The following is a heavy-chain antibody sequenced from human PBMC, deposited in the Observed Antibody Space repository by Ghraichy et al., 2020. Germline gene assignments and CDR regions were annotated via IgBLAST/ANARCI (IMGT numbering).Heavy chain of an antibody. V-gene: IGHV4-39*01. Sequence: SETLSLTCTVSGGSISSSSYYWGWIRQPPGKGLEWIGSIYYSGSTYYNQSLKSRVTISVDTSKNQFSLKLSSVTAADTAVYYCARYHLGYCSGGSCYSFDYWGQGTLVTVSS. D-gene: IGHD2-15*01. J-gene: IGHJ4*02. CDR3: ARYHLGYCSGGSCYSFDY. CDR1: GGSISSSSYY. CDR2: IYYSGST.